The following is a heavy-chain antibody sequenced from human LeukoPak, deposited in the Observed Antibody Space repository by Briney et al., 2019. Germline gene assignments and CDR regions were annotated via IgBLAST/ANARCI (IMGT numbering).Heavy chain of an antibody. CDR1: GGSISSYY. V-gene: IGHV4-59*01. J-gene: IGHJ5*02. CDR2: IYYSGSA. D-gene: IGHD6-13*01. Sequence: SETLSLTCTVSGGSISSYYWSWIRQPPGKGLEWIGYIYYSGSAKYNPSLKSRVTISVDTSKNQFSLKLSSVTAADTAVYYCARGASIAAADWFDPWGQGTLVTVSS. CDR3: ARGASIAAADWFDP.